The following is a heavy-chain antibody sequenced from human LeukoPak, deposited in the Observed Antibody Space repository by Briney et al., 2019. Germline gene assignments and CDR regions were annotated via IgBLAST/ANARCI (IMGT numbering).Heavy chain of an antibody. CDR2: INHSGST. D-gene: IGHD3-22*01. CDR1: GGSFSGYY. Sequence: SETLSLTCAVYGGSFSGYYWSWIRQPPGKGLEWIGEINHSGSTNYNPSLKSRVTISVDTSKNQFSLKLSSVTAADTAVYYCARDRYYYDSSGYKYVDVWGKGTTVTVSS. V-gene: IGHV4-34*01. J-gene: IGHJ6*03. CDR3: ARDRYYYDSSGYKYVDV.